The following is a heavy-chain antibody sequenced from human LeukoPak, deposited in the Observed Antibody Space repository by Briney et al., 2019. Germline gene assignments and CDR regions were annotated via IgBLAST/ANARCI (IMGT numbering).Heavy chain of an antibody. D-gene: IGHD3-10*01. V-gene: IGHV1-24*01. Sequence: ASVKVSCKVSGYTLTELSMHWVRQAPGKGLEWMGGFDPEDGETIYAQKFQGRVTMTRDTSTSTVYMELSSLRSEDTAVYYCARDLYMVRGAMHDAFDIWGQGTMVTVSS. CDR3: ARDLYMVRGAMHDAFDI. J-gene: IGHJ3*02. CDR2: FDPEDGET. CDR1: GYTLTELS.